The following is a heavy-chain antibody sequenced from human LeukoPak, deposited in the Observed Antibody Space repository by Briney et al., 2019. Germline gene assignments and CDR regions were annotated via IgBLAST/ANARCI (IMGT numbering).Heavy chain of an antibody. Sequence: SETLSLTCAVYGGSFSGYYWSWIRQPPGNGLEWIGEINHSGSTNYNPSLKSRVTISVDTSKNQFSLRLSSVTAADTAVYYCARIADIVVVVAATMVQDWFDPWGQGTLVTVSS. CDR2: INHSGST. CDR3: ARIADIVVVVAATMVQDWFDP. CDR1: GGSFSGYY. D-gene: IGHD2-15*01. J-gene: IGHJ5*02. V-gene: IGHV4-34*01.